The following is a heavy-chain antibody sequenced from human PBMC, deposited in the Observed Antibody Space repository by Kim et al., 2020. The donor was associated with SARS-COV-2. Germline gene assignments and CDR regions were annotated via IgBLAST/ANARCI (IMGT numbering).Heavy chain of an antibody. CDR3: AKERRGVGFDY. CDR2: ISGSGGST. V-gene: IGHV3-23*01. CDR1: GFTFSSYA. D-gene: IGHD1-26*01. J-gene: IGHJ4*02. Sequence: GGSLRLSCAASGFTFSSYAMSWVRQAPGRGLEWVSAISGSGGSTYYADSVKGRFTISRDNSKNTLYLQMYSLRAEDKAIYYCAKERRGVGFDYWGQGTLVTVSS.